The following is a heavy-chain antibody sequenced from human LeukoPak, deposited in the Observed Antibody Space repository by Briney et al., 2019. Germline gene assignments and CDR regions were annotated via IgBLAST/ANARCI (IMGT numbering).Heavy chain of an antibody. CDR2: IHPNTGGT. J-gene: IGHJ3*01. CDR3: ARGPSYSFDD. V-gene: IGHV1-2*02. Sequence: ASVRVSCKASGYTFTGYYIHWVRQAPGQGLEWMGWIHPNTGGTDYAQKFQGRVTMTRDTSISTGYMDLSTLRSDDTAVYYCARGPSYSFDDWGQGTMVTVSS. CDR1: GYTFTGYY. D-gene: IGHD1-26*01.